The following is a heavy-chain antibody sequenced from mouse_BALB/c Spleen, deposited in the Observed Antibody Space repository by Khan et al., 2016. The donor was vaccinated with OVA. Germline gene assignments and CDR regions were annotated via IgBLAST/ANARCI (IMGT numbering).Heavy chain of an antibody. V-gene: IGHV5-9-3*01. CDR3: ARSPYGNFAY. CDR1: GFTFSTYA. J-gene: IGHJ3*01. CDR2: ISRDGDYT. D-gene: IGHD2-1*01. Sequence: EVELVESGGGLVKPGGSLKLSCAASGFTFSTYAMSWVRQTPEKRLEWVATISRDGDYTYYPDNVTGRFTISRDNAKNTLYLQMSSLRSEDTACYYCARSPYGNFAYWGQGTLVTISA.